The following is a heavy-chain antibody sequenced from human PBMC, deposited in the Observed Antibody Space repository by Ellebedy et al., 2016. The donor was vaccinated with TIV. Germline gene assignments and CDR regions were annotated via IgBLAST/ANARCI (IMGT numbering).Heavy chain of an antibody. D-gene: IGHD3-16*01. CDR3: AREWGELWTHYYMDV. CDR2: ISSSSSYI. Sequence: GESLKISCAASGFTFSSYSMNWVRQAPGKGLEWVSSISSSSSYIYYADSVKGRFTISRDNAKNSLYLQMNSLRDEDTAVYYCAREWGELWTHYYMDVWGKGTTVTVSS. J-gene: IGHJ6*03. CDR1: GFTFSSYS. V-gene: IGHV3-21*01.